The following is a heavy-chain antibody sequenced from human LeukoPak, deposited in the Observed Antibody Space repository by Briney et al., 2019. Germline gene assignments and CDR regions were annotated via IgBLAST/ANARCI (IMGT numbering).Heavy chain of an antibody. CDR3: ARDMTYSIGWPYGMDV. CDR2: IYYSGST. Sequence: SETLSLTCSVSGGSISNYYWSWIRKPPGKGLEWIGYIYYSGSTDYNSSLTSRVTISVDTSKHQFSLSLTSVTAADTAVYYCARDMTYSIGWPYGMDVWGHGTTVTVSS. V-gene: IGHV4-59*01. D-gene: IGHD6-19*01. J-gene: IGHJ6*02. CDR1: GGSISNYY.